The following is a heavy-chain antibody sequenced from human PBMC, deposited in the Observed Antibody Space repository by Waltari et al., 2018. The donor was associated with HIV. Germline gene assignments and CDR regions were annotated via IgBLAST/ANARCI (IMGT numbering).Heavy chain of an antibody. CDR2: IIPILGIT. Sequence: QVQLVQSGAEVTKPGSSEKVSCKASGGTFSSYGISWVRQAPGQGLEWMGRIIPILGITNYAQKFQGRVTITADKSTSTAYMELRSLRSEDTAVYYCARGAAAGNHFYYGMDVWGQGTTVTVSS. V-gene: IGHV1-69*04. CDR3: ARGAAAGNHFYYGMDV. D-gene: IGHD6-13*01. CDR1: GGTFSSYG. J-gene: IGHJ6*02.